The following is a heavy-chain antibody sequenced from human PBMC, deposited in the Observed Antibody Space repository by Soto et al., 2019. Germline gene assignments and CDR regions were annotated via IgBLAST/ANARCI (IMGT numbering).Heavy chain of an antibody. V-gene: IGHV4-61*08. CDR3: TREQSDDNYFDP. CDR1: GAALSSGGYF. J-gene: IGHJ5*01. D-gene: IGHD6-19*01. Sequence: SETLSLTGTVSGAALSSGGYFYTWVRQPPEKGLEWLGYIYHSGGTNYNPSLKSRVTISLDKSKSQYSLRLISVTAADTAVYYCTREQSDDNYFDPWGQGTLVTVSS. CDR2: IYHSGGT.